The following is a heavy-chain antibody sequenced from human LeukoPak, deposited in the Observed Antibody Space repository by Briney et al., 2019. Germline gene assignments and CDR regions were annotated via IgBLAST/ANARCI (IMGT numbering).Heavy chain of an antibody. V-gene: IGHV5-51*01. D-gene: IGHD2-15*01. J-gene: IGHJ5*02. Sequence: GESLKISCKGSGYSINNYWIAWVRQMPGKGLEWMGIIYPADSDIRYSPSFQGQVTISADKSISTAYLQWNSLKASDTAMYYCASQEYCSGASCYIWFDPWGQGTLVTVSS. CDR3: ASQEYCSGASCYIWFDP. CDR1: GYSINNYW. CDR2: IYPADSDI.